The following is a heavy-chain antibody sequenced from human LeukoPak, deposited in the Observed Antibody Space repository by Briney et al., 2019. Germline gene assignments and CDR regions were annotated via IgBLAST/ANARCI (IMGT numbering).Heavy chain of an antibody. CDR1: GFTVINNY. Sequence: GGSLRLSCAASGFTVINNYMSWLRQAPGKGLEWVSVIYSGGSTYYADSVKGRFTISRDNSKNTLYLQMNSLRVEDTAVYYCARDTGVAGWNYNWFDPWGQGTLVTVSS. CDR3: ARDTGVAGWNYNWFDP. CDR2: IYSGGST. V-gene: IGHV3-53*01. J-gene: IGHJ5*02. D-gene: IGHD6-19*01.